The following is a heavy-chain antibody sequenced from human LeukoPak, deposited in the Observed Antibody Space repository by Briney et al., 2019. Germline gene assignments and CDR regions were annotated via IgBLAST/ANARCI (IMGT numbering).Heavy chain of an antibody. D-gene: IGHD6-13*01. CDR3: ARTQKYSSSWYVHPTDYFDY. J-gene: IGHJ4*02. CDR1: GGSISSYY. Sequence: SETLSLTCTVSGGSISSYYWSWIRQPPGKGLEWIGYIYYSGSTNYNPSLKSRVTISVDTSKNQFSLKLSSVTAADTAVYYCARTQKYSSSWYVHPTDYFDYWGQGTLVTVSS. CDR2: IYYSGST. V-gene: IGHV4-59*01.